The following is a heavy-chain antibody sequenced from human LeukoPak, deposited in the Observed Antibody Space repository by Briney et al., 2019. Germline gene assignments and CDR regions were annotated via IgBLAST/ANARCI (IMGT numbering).Heavy chain of an antibody. CDR3: TRDYSSSSGRAFDI. V-gene: IGHV3-23*01. D-gene: IGHD6-6*01. CDR1: GFTFSSYA. J-gene: IGHJ3*02. CDR2: ISGSGGST. Sequence: GGSLRLSCAASGFTFSSYAMSWVRQAPGKGLEWVSAISGSGGSTYYADSVKGRFTISRDNSKNTLYLQMNSLRAEDTAVYYCTRDYSSSSGRAFDIWGQGTMVTVSS.